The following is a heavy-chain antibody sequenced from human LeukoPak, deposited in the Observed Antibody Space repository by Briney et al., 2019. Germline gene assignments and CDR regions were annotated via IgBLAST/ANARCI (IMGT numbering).Heavy chain of an antibody. CDR1: GGSFSGYY. CDR2: INHSGST. V-gene: IGHV4-34*01. D-gene: IGHD1-1*01. J-gene: IGHJ4*02. Sequence: MASETLSLTCGVYGGSFSGYYWSWVRQPPGKGLEWIGEINHSGSTNYNPSLKSRVNISVDTSKNQFSLKLSSVTAADTAIYYCARAETDHYYFDHLGQGILVTVSS. CDR3: ARAETDHYYFDH.